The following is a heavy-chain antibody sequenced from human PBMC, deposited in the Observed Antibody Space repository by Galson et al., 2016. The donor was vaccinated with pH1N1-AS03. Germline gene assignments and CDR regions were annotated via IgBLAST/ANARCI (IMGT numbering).Heavy chain of an antibody. Sequence: ETLSLTCAVSGGSMTSPDWWTWVRQPPGKGLEWIGEVHYSGTTSYNPSLNSRVTMSIDKSTNQFSLNLGSVTASDTAVYFCASAGYHTPGYHYWGQGALVTVSS. CDR2: VHYSGTT. V-gene: IGHV4-4*01. CDR1: GGSMTSPDW. CDR3: ASAGYHTPGYHY. D-gene: IGHD3-16*02. J-gene: IGHJ4*02.